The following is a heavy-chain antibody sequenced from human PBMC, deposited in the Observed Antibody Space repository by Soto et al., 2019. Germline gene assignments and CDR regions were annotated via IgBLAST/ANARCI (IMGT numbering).Heavy chain of an antibody. D-gene: IGHD3-22*01. V-gene: IGHV4-30-2*01. Sequence: PSETLSLTCTVSAGSINSGDYSWTWIRQPPGKGLEWIGYIYHTGTTYYNMYLKSRVTISVDRSKNQFSLKLSSVTAADTALYYCARGINYYDSSGDSWFDPWGQGTLVT. J-gene: IGHJ5*02. CDR1: AGSINSGDYS. CDR3: ARGINYYDSSGDSWFDP. CDR2: IYHTGTT.